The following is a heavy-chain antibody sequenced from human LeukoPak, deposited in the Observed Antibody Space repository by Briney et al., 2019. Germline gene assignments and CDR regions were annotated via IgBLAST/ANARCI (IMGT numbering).Heavy chain of an antibody. CDR2: ISFDGGNK. V-gene: IGHV3-30*05. CDR1: GFTFSDYY. D-gene: IGHD6-13*01. J-gene: IGHJ4*02. CDR3: ASGALSSSWHLAS. Sequence: GGSLRLSCAASGFTFSDYYMSWIRQAPGKGLEWVAVISFDGGNKYYADSVKGRFTISRDNSKNTVYLQMNSLRPEGTAVYFCASGALSSSWHLASWGQGTLVTVSS.